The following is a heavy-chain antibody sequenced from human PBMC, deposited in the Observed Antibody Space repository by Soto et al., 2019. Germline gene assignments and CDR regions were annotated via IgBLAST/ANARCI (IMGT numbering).Heavy chain of an antibody. J-gene: IGHJ4*02. CDR2: ISGSGGST. CDR3: AKGPTMIVVVISHY. V-gene: IGHV3-23*01. Sequence: PGGSLRLSCAASGFTFSSYAMSWVRQALGKGLEWVSAISGSGGSTYYADSVKGRFTISRDNSKNTLYLQMNSLRAEDTAVYYCAKGPTMIVVVISHYWGQGTLATVSS. D-gene: IGHD3-22*01. CDR1: GFTFSSYA.